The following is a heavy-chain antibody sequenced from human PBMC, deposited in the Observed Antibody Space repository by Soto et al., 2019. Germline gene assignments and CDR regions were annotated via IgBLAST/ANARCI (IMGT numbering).Heavy chain of an antibody. V-gene: IGHV3-30*18. Sequence: QVQLVESGGGVVQPGRSLRLSCAASGFTFSSYGMHWVRQAPGKGLEWVAVISYDGSNKYYADSVKGRFTISRDNSKNTLYLQMNSLRAEDTAVYYCAKVVKPYYYYYGMDVWGQGTTVTVSS. CDR2: ISYDGSNK. J-gene: IGHJ6*02. CDR1: GFTFSSYG. CDR3: AKVVKPYYYYYGMDV.